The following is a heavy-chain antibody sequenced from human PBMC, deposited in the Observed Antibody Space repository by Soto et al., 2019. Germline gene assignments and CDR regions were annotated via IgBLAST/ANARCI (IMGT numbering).Heavy chain of an antibody. CDR2: VYPGESLI. CDR1: GFRFSTYW. J-gene: IGHJ4*02. Sequence: PGESLKISCQASGFRFSTYWIAWVRQMPWKGLEWMGAVYPGESLIKYSPSFEGRVTISVDKSIDTAYLQWDSLTTSDTAMYYCARPKYSTSWHPFDSWGQGTQVTVSS. CDR3: ARPKYSTSWHPFDS. D-gene: IGHD2-2*01. V-gene: IGHV5-51*01.